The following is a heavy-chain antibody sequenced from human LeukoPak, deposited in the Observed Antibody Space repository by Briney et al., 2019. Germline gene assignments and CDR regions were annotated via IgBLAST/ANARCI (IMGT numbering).Heavy chain of an antibody. Sequence: ASVKVSCKASGYTFTGYYMHWVRQAPGQGLEWMRRINPNSGGTNYAQKFQGRVTMTRDTSISTAYMELSRLRSDDTAVYYCARIMVRGAIHYWGQGTLVTVSS. D-gene: IGHD3-10*01. CDR2: INPNSGGT. CDR3: ARIMVRGAIHY. CDR1: GYTFTGYY. J-gene: IGHJ4*02. V-gene: IGHV1-2*06.